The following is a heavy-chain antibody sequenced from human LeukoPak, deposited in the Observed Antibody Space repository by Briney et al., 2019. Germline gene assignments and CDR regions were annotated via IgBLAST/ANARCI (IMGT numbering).Heavy chain of an antibody. V-gene: IGHV3-66*01. CDR3: ARNRVAFYYFDY. D-gene: IGHD5-12*01. J-gene: IGHJ4*02. CDR2: IYSGGST. CDR1: GFTFDDYA. Sequence: PGRSLRLSCAASGFTFDDYAMHWVRQAPGKGLEWVSVIYSGGSTYYADSVKGRFTISRDNSKNTLYLQMNSLRAEDTAVYYCARNRVAFYYFDYWGQGTLVTVSS.